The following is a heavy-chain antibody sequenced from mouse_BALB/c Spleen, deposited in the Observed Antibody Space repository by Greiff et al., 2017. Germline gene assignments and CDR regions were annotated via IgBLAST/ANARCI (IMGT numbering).Heavy chain of an antibody. Sequence: QVQLQQSGAELVRPGVSVKISCKGSGYTFTDYAMHWVKQSHAKSLEWIGVISTYYGDASYNQKFKGKATMTVDKSSSTAYMELARLTSEDSAIYYCARSGSSTYYAMDYWGQGTSVTVSS. V-gene: IGHV1S137*01. CDR3: ARSGSSTYYAMDY. J-gene: IGHJ4*01. CDR1: GYTFTDYA. CDR2: ISTYYGDA. D-gene: IGHD3-1*01.